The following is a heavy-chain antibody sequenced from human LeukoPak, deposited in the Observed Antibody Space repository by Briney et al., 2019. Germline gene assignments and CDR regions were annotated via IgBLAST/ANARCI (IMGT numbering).Heavy chain of an antibody. CDR3: ATEGATGFHTSFDP. CDR2: ISYDGSNK. Sequence: PGGSLRLSCAASGFTFSSYAMHWVRQAPGKGLEWVAVISYDGSNKYYADSVKGRFTTSRDTSKNTLYMQMNSLRAEDTAVYYCATEGATGFHTSFDPWGQRNLVTVSS. J-gene: IGHJ5*02. D-gene: IGHD1-26*01. V-gene: IGHV3-30-3*01. CDR1: GFTFSSYA.